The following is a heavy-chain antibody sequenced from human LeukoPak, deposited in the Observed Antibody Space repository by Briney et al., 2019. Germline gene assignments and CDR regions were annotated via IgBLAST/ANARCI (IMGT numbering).Heavy chain of an antibody. CDR3: AKAVGVASLIVDALHV. CDR1: GFSFDDFA. V-gene: IGHV3-9*01. Sequence: GGSLRLSCVGSGFSFDDFAMHWVRQTPGKGLEWVSGITWNSYSIVYADFVKGRFTISRDNAKNSLYLQMNSLRLEDTALYYCAKAVGVASLIVDALHVWGQGTMVTVSP. CDR2: ITWNSYSI. D-gene: IGHD1-26*01. J-gene: IGHJ3*01.